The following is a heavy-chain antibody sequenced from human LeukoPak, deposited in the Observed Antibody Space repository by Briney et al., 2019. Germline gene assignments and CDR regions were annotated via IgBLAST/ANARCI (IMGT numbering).Heavy chain of an antibody. CDR3: ARAVAVAGTGHFQH. CDR1: GGTLSRYY. CDR2: IYYSGST. D-gene: IGHD6-19*01. V-gene: IGHV4-59*01. Sequence: SETLSLTCTVSGGTLSRYYWSWIRQPPGKGLEWIGYIYYSGSTNYNPSLKSRVTISVDTSKNQFSLKLSSVTAADTAVYYCARAVAVAGTGHFQHWGQGTLVTVSS. J-gene: IGHJ1*01.